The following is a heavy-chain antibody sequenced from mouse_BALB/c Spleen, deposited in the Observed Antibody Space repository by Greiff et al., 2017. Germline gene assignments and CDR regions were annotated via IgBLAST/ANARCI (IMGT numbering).Heavy chain of an antibody. CDR3: ARIYYDYDDGFAY. D-gene: IGHD2-4*01. CDR1: GYAFTNYL. V-gene: IGHV1-54*01. CDR2: INPGSGGT. J-gene: IGHJ3*01. Sequence: QVQLKQSGAELVRPGTSVKVSCKASGYAFTNYLIEWVKQRPGQGLEWIGVINPGSGGTNYNEKFKGKATLTADKSSSTAYMQLSSLTSDDSAVYFCARIYYDYDDGFAYWGQGTLVTVSA.